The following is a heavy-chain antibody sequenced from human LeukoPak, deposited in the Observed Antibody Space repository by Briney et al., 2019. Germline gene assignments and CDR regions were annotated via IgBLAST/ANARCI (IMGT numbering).Heavy chain of an antibody. Sequence: SEALSLTCTVSGGSINGGNYYWTWLRQPAGKGLEWIGRISPSGSTNHNPSLTSRVTISVDTSKNQFSLKLNFVTAADTAVYYCARVADYGDYVGGDWIDPWGQGTLVTVSS. CDR2: ISPSGST. CDR3: ARVADYGDYVGGDWIDP. J-gene: IGHJ5*02. D-gene: IGHD4-17*01. V-gene: IGHV4-61*02. CDR1: GGSINGGNYY.